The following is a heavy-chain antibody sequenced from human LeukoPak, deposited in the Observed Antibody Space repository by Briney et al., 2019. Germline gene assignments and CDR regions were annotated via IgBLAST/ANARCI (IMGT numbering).Heavy chain of an antibody. D-gene: IGHD3-16*02. V-gene: IGHV4-39*07. J-gene: IGHJ3*02. CDR2: IYYSGST. Sequence: SETLSLTCTVSGGSISSSSYYWGWIRQPPRKGLEWIGSIYYSGSTYYNPSLKSRVTISVDTSKNQFSLKLSSVTAADTAVYYCARGSVYYDYVWGSYRYDAFDIWGQGTMVTVSS. CDR3: ARGSVYYDYVWGSYRYDAFDI. CDR1: GGSISSSSYY.